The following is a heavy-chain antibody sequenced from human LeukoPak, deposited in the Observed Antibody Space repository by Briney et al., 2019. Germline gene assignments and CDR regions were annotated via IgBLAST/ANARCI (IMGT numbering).Heavy chain of an antibody. CDR2: IKQDGSTK. Sequence: PGGSLRLSCAASGFTFTNSWMAWVRQGPGKGLEWVANIKQDGSTKHYADSLKGRFTISRDNPKNSLYLQMNNLRADDTAVYYCTRDTDGSLDYWGQGILVTVAS. CDR3: TRDTDGSLDY. CDR1: GFTFTNSW. D-gene: IGHD1-26*01. V-gene: IGHV3-7*01. J-gene: IGHJ4*02.